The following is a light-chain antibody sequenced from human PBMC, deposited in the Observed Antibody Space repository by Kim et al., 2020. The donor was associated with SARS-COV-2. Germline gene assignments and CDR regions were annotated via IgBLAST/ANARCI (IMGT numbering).Light chain of an antibody. CDR3: LAYTSYSTLV. Sequence: QSALTQPPSVSGSPGQSVTISCTGTSTDIGTYNRVSWYQQPPGTAPKLMIYEVTNRPSGVPDRFSGSKSGNTASLTISGLQAEDEADYHCLAYTSYSTLVFGGGTQLTVL. J-gene: IGLJ3*02. V-gene: IGLV2-18*02. CDR1: STDIGTYNR. CDR2: EVT.